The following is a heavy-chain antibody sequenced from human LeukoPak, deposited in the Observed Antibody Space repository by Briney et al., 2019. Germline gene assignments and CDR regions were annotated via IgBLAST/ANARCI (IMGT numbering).Heavy chain of an antibody. CDR3: ARGPGDNSGYPQAPDY. J-gene: IGHJ4*02. Sequence: ASVKVSCKASAYTFTNYYIHWVRQAPGQGLEWMGIISPTSGNTDYAHKFQGRITMTRDTSTTTVYMELSGLRSEDTAVYYCARGPGDNSGYPQAPDYWGQGTLVTVPS. CDR2: ISPTSGNT. CDR1: AYTFTNYY. D-gene: IGHD3-22*01. V-gene: IGHV1-46*01.